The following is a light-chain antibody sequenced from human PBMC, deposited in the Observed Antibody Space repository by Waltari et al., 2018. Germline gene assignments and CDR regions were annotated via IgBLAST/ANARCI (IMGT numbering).Light chain of an antibody. CDR3: HQYGDIPRT. V-gene: IGKV3-20*01. J-gene: IGKJ1*01. CDR1: QCVTSNY. CDR2: GAS. Sequence: EIVLTQSPVTLSLSPGERATLSCWASQCVTSNYLAWYQQKPGQAPRLLIYGASSRATGIPDRFSGRGSGTDFTLTITRLEPEDFAVYYCHQYGDIPRTFGQGTKVELK.